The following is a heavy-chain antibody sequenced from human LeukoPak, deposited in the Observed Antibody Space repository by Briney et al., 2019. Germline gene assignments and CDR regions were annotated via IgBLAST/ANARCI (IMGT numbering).Heavy chain of an antibody. CDR3: ARFESRGEVGLDV. CDR2: IKYDGSEK. D-gene: IGHD3-3*01. J-gene: IGHJ6*04. CDR1: GFTFSSYW. V-gene: IGHV3-7*01. Sequence: GGSLRLSCAASGFTFSSYWMSWVRQAPGKGLEWVANIKYDGSEKYYVDSVKGRFTISRDNAKNSLYLQMNSLRAEDTAVYYCARFESRGEVGLDVWGKGTTVTVSS.